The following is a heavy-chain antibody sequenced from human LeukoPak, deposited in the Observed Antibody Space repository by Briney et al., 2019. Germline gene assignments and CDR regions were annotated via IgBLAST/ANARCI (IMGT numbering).Heavy chain of an antibody. CDR3: AKEGMDYDSSGYYYVDYFDY. J-gene: IGHJ4*02. CDR2: ISWNSGSI. D-gene: IGHD3-22*01. Sequence: GRSLRLSCAASGFTFDDYAMHWVRQAPGKGLEGVSGISWNSGSIGYADSVKGRFTISRDNAKNSLYLQMNSLRAEDMALYYCAKEGMDYDSSGYYYVDYFDYWGQGTLVTVSS. CDR1: GFTFDDYA. V-gene: IGHV3-9*03.